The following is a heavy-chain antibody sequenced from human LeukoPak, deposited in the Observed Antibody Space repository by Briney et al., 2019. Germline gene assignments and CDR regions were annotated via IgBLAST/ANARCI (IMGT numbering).Heavy chain of an antibody. J-gene: IGHJ3*02. V-gene: IGHV3-21*01. D-gene: IGHD3-9*01. CDR2: ISSSSSYI. CDR1: GFTFSSYN. CDR3: ARVFTDAFDI. Sequence: GGSLRLSCAASGFTFSSYNMNWVRQAPGKGLEWVSSISSSSSYIYYADSVKGRFTISRDNAKNSLYLQMNSLRAEDTAVYYCARVFTDAFDIWGQGTMVTVSS.